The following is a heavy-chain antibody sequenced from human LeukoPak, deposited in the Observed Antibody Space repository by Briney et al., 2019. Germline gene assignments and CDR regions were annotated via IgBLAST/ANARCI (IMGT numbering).Heavy chain of an antibody. CDR3: AREGYCSGGSCSLDAFGI. V-gene: IGHV3-48*01. CDR1: GFTFSSYS. J-gene: IGHJ3*02. CDR2: ISSSSSTI. D-gene: IGHD2-15*01. Sequence: GGSLRLSCAASGFTFSSYSMNWVRQAPGKGLEWVSYISSSSSTIYYADFVKGRFTISRDNAKNSLYLQMNSLRAEDTAVYYCAREGYCSGGSCSLDAFGIWGQGTMVTVSS.